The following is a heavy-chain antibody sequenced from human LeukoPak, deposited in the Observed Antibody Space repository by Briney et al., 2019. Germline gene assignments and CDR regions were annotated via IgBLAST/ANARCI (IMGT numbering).Heavy chain of an antibody. V-gene: IGHV3-33*06. J-gene: IGHJ3*02. CDR2: IWYDGSNK. D-gene: IGHD2-2*01. CDR3: AKGTTSTWPRDAFDI. Sequence: GRSLRLSCAASGFTFSSYGMHWVRQAPGKGLEWVAVIWYDGSNKYYADSVKGRFTISRDNSKNTLYLQVNSLRAEDTAVYYCAKGTTSTWPRDAFDIWGQGTMVTVSS. CDR1: GFTFSSYG.